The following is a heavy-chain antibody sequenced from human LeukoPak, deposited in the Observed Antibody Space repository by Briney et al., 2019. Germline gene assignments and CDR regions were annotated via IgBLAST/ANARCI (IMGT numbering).Heavy chain of an antibody. CDR2: ISAYNGNT. CDR1: GYTFTSYG. J-gene: IGHJ3*02. V-gene: IGHV1-18*01. CDR3: ATSTIFGVVNYCPDI. Sequence: ASVKVSCKASGYTFTSYGISWVRQAPGQGLEWMGWISAYNGNTNYAQKLQGRVTMTTDTSTSTAYMELRSLRSDDTAVYYCATSTIFGVVNYCPDIWGQGTMVTVSS. D-gene: IGHD3-3*01.